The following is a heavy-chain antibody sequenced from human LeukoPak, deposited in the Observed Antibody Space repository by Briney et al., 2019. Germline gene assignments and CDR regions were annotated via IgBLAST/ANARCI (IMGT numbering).Heavy chain of an antibody. Sequence: PGGSLRLSCAASGFTFRDYNMSWIRQVPGKGLEYISDINTGGGSIYYAGSVKGRFTISRDNGKNSLYLQMNNVRAEDTAVYYCGLCSRTPLYYYGLDVWGQGTTVTVSS. CDR1: GFTFRDYN. CDR3: GLCSRTPLYYYGLDV. CDR2: INTGGGSI. V-gene: IGHV3-11*04. D-gene: IGHD2-2*01. J-gene: IGHJ6*02.